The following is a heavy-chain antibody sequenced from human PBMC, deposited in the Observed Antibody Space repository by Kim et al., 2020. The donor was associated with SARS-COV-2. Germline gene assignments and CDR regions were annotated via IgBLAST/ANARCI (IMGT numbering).Heavy chain of an antibody. CDR2: INTNTGNP. J-gene: IGHJ2*01. Sequence: ASVKVSCKASGYTFTSYAMNWVRQAPGQGLEWMGWINTNTGNPTYAQGFTGRFVFSLDTSVSTAYLQISSLKAEDTAVYYCARDFSFWSGYFWYFDLWGRGTLVTVSS. CDR3: ARDFSFWSGYFWYFDL. D-gene: IGHD3-3*01. CDR1: GYTFTSYA. V-gene: IGHV7-4-1*02.